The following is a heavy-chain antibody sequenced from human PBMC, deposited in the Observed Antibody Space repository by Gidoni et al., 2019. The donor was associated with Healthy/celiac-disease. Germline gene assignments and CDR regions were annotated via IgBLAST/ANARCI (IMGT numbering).Heavy chain of an antibody. CDR3: AKPYSSASGNWFDP. Sequence: EVQLFESGGCLVQPGGSLRLSCDASGFTFCSYAMSWVRQAPGKGLEWVSAISGSGGSTYYADSVKGRFTISRDNSKNTLYLQMNSLRAEDTAVYYCAKPYSSASGNWFDPWGQGTLVTVSS. V-gene: IGHV3-23*01. J-gene: IGHJ5*02. CDR2: ISGSGGST. D-gene: IGHD6-6*01. CDR1: GFTFCSYA.